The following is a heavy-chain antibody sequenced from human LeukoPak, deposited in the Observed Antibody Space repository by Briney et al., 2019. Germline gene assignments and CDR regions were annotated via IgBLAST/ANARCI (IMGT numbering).Heavy chain of an antibody. Sequence: ASVKVSCKASGYTFTSYYMHWVRQAPGQGLEWMGIINPSGGSTSYPQKFQGRVTMTRDTSTSTVYMELSSLRSEDTAVYYCARGSSGWYSGDQNAFDIWGQGTMVTVSS. D-gene: IGHD6-19*01. CDR3: ARGSSGWYSGDQNAFDI. J-gene: IGHJ3*02. CDR2: INPSGGST. V-gene: IGHV1-46*01. CDR1: GYTFTSYY.